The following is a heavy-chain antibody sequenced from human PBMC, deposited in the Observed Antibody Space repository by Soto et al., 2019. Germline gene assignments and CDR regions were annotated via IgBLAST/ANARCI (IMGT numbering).Heavy chain of an antibody. CDR3: ARSEYYYDSSGYVKESRYDY. Sequence: ASVKVSCKASGGTLSSYTFSWVRHAPGQGLEWMGRVIPNLGVTNYAKKFQGRVTIVVDTSTSTAYMELNSLRYEDTAVYYCARSEYYYDSSGYVKESRYDYWGQGTLVTVSS. CDR2: VIPNLGVT. D-gene: IGHD3-22*01. V-gene: IGHV1-69*02. J-gene: IGHJ4*02. CDR1: GGTLSSYT.